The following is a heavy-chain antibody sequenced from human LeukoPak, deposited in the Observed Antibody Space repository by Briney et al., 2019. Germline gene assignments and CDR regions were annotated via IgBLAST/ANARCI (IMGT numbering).Heavy chain of an antibody. D-gene: IGHD6-13*01. CDR1: GLTLRRYG. CDR3: ATDLHCSSFLWHYYYGIDV. Sequence: GSSLTLSCSVSGLTLRRYGTRGVRHAPGKGVEWGAGISYDGVNNSYADSVKCRFTIARDNSKITLYLQMNSLIAEDTAVYSCATDLHCSSFLWHYYYGIDVWGKGTTITVSS. J-gene: IGHJ6*04. CDR2: ISYDGVNN. V-gene: IGHV3-30*03.